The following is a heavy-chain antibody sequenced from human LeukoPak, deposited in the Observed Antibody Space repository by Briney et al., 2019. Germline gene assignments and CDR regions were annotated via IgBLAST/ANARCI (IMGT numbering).Heavy chain of an antibody. D-gene: IGHD3-16*02. Sequence: SQTLSLTCVISGDSVSRNSWNWIRQSPSRGLEWLGRTYRTSKWFSEYAVSLKSRITINPDTSKNQFSLQLNSVSPEDTAVYYCARDNFADRCDFDYWGQGTLVTVSS. J-gene: IGHJ4*02. CDR3: ARDNFADRCDFDY. V-gene: IGHV6-1*01. CDR2: TYRTSKWFS. CDR1: GDSVSRNS.